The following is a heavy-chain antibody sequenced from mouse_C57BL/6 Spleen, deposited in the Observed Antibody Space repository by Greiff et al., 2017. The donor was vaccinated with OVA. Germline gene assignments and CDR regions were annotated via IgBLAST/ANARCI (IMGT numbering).Heavy chain of an antibody. V-gene: IGHV14-1*01. CDR3: TTRHLRLQVYAMDY. Sequence: VQLQQSGAELVRPGASVKLSCTASGFNIKDYYMHWVKQRPEQGLEWIGRIDPEDGDTEYAPKFQGKATMTADTSSNTAYLQLSSLTSEDTAVNYCTTRHLRLQVYAMDYWGQGTSVTVSS. CDR2: IDPEDGDT. D-gene: IGHD3-2*02. J-gene: IGHJ4*01. CDR1: GFNIKDYY.